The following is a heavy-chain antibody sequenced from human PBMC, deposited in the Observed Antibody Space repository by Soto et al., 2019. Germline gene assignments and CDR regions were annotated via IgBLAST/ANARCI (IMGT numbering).Heavy chain of an antibody. CDR1: GDSIRSSDFN. Sequence: QLRLQESGPGLVKPSGTLSLTCTVSGDSIRSSDFNWGWIRQPPGKGREWIGTIYRNGETFYNPPLHSRVTMSVDTSRNQFSLHLTSVTAADTAVYFCAGQTRGTIPHFGWLSPVASWGQGTLVTVSS. J-gene: IGHJ5*02. D-gene: IGHD3-9*01. CDR3: AGQTRGTIPHFGWLSPVAS. CDR2: IYRNGET. V-gene: IGHV4-39*01.